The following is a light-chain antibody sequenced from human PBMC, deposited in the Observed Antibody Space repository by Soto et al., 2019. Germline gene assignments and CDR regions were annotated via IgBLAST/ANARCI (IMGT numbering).Light chain of an antibody. CDR3: QQYYSTPRT. J-gene: IGKJ1*01. CDR1: QTVVYSSNNKNH. Sequence: DIVMTQSPDSLSVSVGERATINCKSRQTVVYSSNNKNHLAWYQQRPGQPPKLLFSWASTRESGVPDRFSASGSGTDFTLSIGSLQAEDVAVYYCQQYYSTPRTFGQGTKVDIK. CDR2: WAS. V-gene: IGKV4-1*01.